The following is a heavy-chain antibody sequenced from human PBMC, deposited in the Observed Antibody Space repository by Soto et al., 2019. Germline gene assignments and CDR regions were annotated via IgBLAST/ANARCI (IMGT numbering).Heavy chain of an antibody. D-gene: IGHD2-2*01. CDR1: GGSFSGYY. CDR3: ARGPSVYCSSTSCLNWFDP. Sequence: PSETLSLTCAVYGGSFSGYYWSWIRQPPGKGLEWIGEINHSGSTNYNPSLKSRVTISVDTSKNQFSLKLSSVTAADTAVYYCARGPSVYCSSTSCLNWFDPWGQGTLVTVSS. J-gene: IGHJ5*02. CDR2: INHSGST. V-gene: IGHV4-34*01.